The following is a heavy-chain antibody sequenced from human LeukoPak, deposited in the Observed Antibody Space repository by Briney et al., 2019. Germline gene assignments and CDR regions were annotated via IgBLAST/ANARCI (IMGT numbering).Heavy chain of an antibody. J-gene: IGHJ6*03. CDR3: ARHGRKGSGSYYKYYYYYYMDV. CDR1: GGSFSGYY. D-gene: IGHD3-10*01. CDR2: INHSGST. Sequence: PSETLSLTCAVYGGSFSGYYWSWIRQPPGKGLEWIGEINHSGSTNYNPSLKSRVTISVDTSKNQFSLKLSSVTAADTAVYYCARHGRKGSGSYYKYYYYYYMDVWGKGTTVTISS. V-gene: IGHV4-34*01.